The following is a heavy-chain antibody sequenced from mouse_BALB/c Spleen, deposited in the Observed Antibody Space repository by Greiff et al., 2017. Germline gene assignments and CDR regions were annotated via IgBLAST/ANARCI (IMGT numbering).Heavy chain of an antibody. CDR3: ATSTRITTRAAYYAMDD. CDR1: GFTFTDYY. CDR2: IRNKANGSTT. Sequence: EVKLMESGGGLVQPGGSLRLSCATSGFTFTDYYMSWVRQPPGKALEWLGFIRNKANGSTTEYSASVKGRFTISRDNSQSILYLQMNTLRAEDSATYYCATSTRITTRAAYYAMDDWGQGTSVTVSS. J-gene: IGHJ4*01. D-gene: IGHD2-4*01. V-gene: IGHV7-3*02.